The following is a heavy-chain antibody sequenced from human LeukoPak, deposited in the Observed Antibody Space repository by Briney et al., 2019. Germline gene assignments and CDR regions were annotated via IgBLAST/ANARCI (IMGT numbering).Heavy chain of an antibody. V-gene: IGHV3-9*03. CDR2: ISWNSGSI. CDR3: AKDSRRYCSGGSCSAFDY. J-gene: IGHJ4*02. CDR1: GFTFNIHG. Sequence: QPGGTLRLSCAASGFTFNIHGMNWVRQAPGKGLEWVSGISWNSGSIGYADSVKGRFTISRDNAKNSLYLQMNSLRAEDMALYYCAKDSRRYCSGGSCSAFDYWGQGTLVTVSS. D-gene: IGHD2-15*01.